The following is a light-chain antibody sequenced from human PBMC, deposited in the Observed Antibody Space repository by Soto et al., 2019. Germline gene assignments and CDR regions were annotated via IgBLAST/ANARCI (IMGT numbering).Light chain of an antibody. CDR3: QQSGSSSGWT. Sequence: EIVLTQSPGTLSLSPGERANLSCRASQSVSSSYLAWYQQKPGQAPRLLIYGASNRATGIPDRFSGSGSGIDFTLTISRLEPEDFVVYYCQQSGSSSGWTFGQGTKVEIK. CDR1: QSVSSSY. CDR2: GAS. V-gene: IGKV3-20*01. J-gene: IGKJ1*01.